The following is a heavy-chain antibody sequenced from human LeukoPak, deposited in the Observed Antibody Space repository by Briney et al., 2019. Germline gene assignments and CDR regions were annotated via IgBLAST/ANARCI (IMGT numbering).Heavy chain of an antibody. V-gene: IGHV1-18*01. CDR1: AYTFASYG. CDR2: ISAYNGNT. J-gene: IGHJ4*02. Sequence: GASVTVSCTAPAYTFASYGFSWARQAPGQGLEWMGWISAYNGNTNYVQKLQGRVTMTTATSTSTAYMELRSLRSDDTAVYYCARDRVCVNTAMVPPIQYVHYWGQGTLVTVSS. CDR3: ARDRVCVNTAMVPPIQYVHY. D-gene: IGHD5-18*01.